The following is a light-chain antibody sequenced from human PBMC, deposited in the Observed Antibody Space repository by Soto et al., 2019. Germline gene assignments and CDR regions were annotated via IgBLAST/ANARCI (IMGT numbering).Light chain of an antibody. CDR3: QQYGSSGT. V-gene: IGKV3-20*01. CDR1: QSVTTN. Sequence: EVVMTQSPATLSVSPGERATLSCRASQSVTTNMAWYQQKPGQAPRLLIYGASSRATGIPDRCTGSGSGTDFTLTISRLEPEDFAVYYCQQYGSSGTFGQGTKVDIK. CDR2: GAS. J-gene: IGKJ1*01.